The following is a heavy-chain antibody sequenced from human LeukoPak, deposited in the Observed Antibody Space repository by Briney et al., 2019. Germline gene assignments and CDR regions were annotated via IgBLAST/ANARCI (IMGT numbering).Heavy chain of an antibody. CDR3: ARDTAMVRGVEYYYGMDV. V-gene: IGHV3-11*06. J-gene: IGHJ6*04. Sequence: GGSLRLSCAASGFTFSDYYMSWIRQAPGKGLEWVSYISSSSSYTNYAVSVKGRFTISRDNAKNSLYLQMNSLRAEDTAVYYCARDTAMVRGVEYYYGMDVWGKGTTVTVSS. CDR2: ISSSSSYT. CDR1: GFTFSDYY. D-gene: IGHD5-18*01.